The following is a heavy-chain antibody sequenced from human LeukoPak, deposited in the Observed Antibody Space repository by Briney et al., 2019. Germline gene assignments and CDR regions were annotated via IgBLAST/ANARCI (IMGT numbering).Heavy chain of an antibody. CDR3: AKDPYRVIVATGNYLDP. D-gene: IGHD2-21*01. Sequence: GGSLRLSCAASGFTFSNYGMHWVRQAPGKGLEWVAVISNDGSNIQYADSAKGRFTISRDNSKNTVYLQMNSLRSEDTAVYYCAKDPYRVIVATGNYLDPWGQGTLVTVSS. V-gene: IGHV3-30*18. J-gene: IGHJ5*02. CDR2: ISNDGSNI. CDR1: GFTFSNYG.